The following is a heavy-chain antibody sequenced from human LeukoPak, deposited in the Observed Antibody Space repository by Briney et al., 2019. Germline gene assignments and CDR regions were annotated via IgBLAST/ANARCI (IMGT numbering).Heavy chain of an antibody. J-gene: IGHJ4*02. V-gene: IGHV3-23*01. CDR1: GFTFSSYA. D-gene: IGHD3-22*01. CDR2: ISGSGGST. CDR3: ARVGSYYDSSGYPDY. Sequence: PGGSLRLSCAASGFTFSSYAMSWVRQAPGKGLEWVSAISGSGGSTYYADSVKGRFTISRDNSKNTLYLQMNSLRAEDTAVYYCARVGSYYDSSGYPDYWGQGTLVTVSS.